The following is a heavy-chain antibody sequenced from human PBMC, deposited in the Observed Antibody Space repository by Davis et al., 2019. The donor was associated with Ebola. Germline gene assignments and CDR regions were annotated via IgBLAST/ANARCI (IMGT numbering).Heavy chain of an antibody. CDR2: ISSSSSYI. D-gene: IGHD3-22*01. J-gene: IGHJ4*02. V-gene: IGHV3-21*01. CDR1: GFTFSSYS. CDR3: ARDVGDEGDSSGD. Sequence: PGGSLRLSCAASGFTFSSYSMNWVRQAPGKGLEWVSSISSSSSYIYYADSVKGRFTISRDNAKNSLYLQMNSLRAEDTAVYYCARDVGDEGDSSGDWGQGTLVTVSS.